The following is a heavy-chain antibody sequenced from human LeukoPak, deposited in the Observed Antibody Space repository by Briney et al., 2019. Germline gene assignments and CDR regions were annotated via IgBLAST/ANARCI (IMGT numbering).Heavy chain of an antibody. J-gene: IGHJ3*02. CDR3: ARRNEDLIAAAGSDAFDI. V-gene: IGHV4-39*01. Sequence: SETPSLTCTVSGGSISSSSYYWGWIRQPPGKGLEWIGSIYYSGSTYYNPSLKSRATISVDTSKNQFSLKLSSVTAADTAVYYCARRNEDLIAAAGSDAFDIWGQGTMVTVSS. D-gene: IGHD6-13*01. CDR2: IYYSGST. CDR1: GGSISSSSYY.